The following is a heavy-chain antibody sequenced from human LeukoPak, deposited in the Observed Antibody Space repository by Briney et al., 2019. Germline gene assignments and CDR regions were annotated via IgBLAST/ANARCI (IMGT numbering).Heavy chain of an antibody. D-gene: IGHD4-17*01. CDR3: ARYDYGDLELDY. J-gene: IGHJ4*02. V-gene: IGHV1-8*01. CDR1: GHTFTSYD. CDR2: MNPNSGNT. Sequence: ASVKVSCKASGHTFTSYDINWVRQATGLGLEWMGWMNPNSGNTGYAQKFQGRVTMTRNTSISTAYMELSSLRSEDTAVYYCARYDYGDLELDYWGQGTLVTVSS.